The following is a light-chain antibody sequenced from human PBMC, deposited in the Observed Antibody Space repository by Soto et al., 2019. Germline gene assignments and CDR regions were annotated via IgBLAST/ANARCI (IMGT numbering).Light chain of an antibody. CDR3: SSYAGSNIFV. J-gene: IGLJ1*01. V-gene: IGLV2-8*01. Sequence: QSVLTQPPSASGSPGQSVTISCTGTSSDVGGYNFVAWYQQHPGKAPKLMISEVSERPSGVPDRFSGSKSGNTASLTVSGLQAEDEADYYCSSYAGSNIFVFGTGTKLTVL. CDR1: SSDVGGYNF. CDR2: EVS.